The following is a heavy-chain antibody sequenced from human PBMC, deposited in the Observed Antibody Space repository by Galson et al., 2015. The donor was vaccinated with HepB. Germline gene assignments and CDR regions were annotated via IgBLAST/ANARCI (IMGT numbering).Heavy chain of an antibody. CDR2: TYYRSRWYY. CDR1: GDSVSSNSAT. D-gene: IGHD3-10*01. CDR3: AGRRTGSSSLDY. V-gene: IGHV6-1*01. Sequence: CAISGDSVSSNSATWNWIRQSPSRGLGWLGRTYYRSRWYYEYAVSVKGRISINPDTSKNQFSLQLNSVTPDGTAVYYCAGRRTGSSSLDYWGQGTLVTISS. J-gene: IGHJ4*02.